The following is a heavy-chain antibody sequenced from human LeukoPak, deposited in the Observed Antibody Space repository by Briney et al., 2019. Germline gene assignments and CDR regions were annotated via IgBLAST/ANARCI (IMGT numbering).Heavy chain of an antibody. CDR1: GLAFSAYK. CDR2: ISTDGYTT. Sequence: PGGSLRLSCAASGLAFSAYKTLWVRRAPRKGLVWVSRISTDGYTTDYADFVQGRFTASRDNTKNTWSLEMNSLRAEDTAVYYCVVGGSPGYWGQGTLVTVSS. V-gene: IGHV3-74*01. J-gene: IGHJ4*02. D-gene: IGHD2-15*01. CDR3: VVGGSPGY.